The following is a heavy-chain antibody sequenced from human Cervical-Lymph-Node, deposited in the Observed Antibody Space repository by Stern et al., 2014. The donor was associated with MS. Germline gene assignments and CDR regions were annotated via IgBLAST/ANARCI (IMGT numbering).Heavy chain of an antibody. CDR3: MGVGAAMHV. CDR1: GFSLSNSG. J-gene: IGHJ6*02. Sequence: VHLVESGGGVVQPGRSLTLSCAASGFSLSNSGMHWVRQAPGKGLEWVAVMSFVGGNKKYGDSVKGRFTISRDRANTSLFLQMNSLRPEDTAFFYCMGVGAAMHVGGRGPTVIVPS. CDR2: MSFVGGNK. V-gene: IGHV3-30*03.